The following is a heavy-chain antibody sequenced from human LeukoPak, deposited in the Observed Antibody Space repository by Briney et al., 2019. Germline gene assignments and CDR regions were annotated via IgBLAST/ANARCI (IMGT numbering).Heavy chain of an antibody. CDR1: GFAFSSYW. CDR3: ARDTKHYDSSGYYLSNGYYYYYGMDV. CDR2: IKQDGSEK. J-gene: IGHJ6*02. V-gene: IGHV3-7*01. Sequence: GGSLRLSCAASGFAFSSYWMTWVRQAPGKGLEWVANIKQDGSEKSYVDSVKGRFTISRDNAKNSLYLQMNSLRAEDTAVYYCARDTKHYDSSGYYLSNGYYYYYGMDVWGQGTTVTVSS. D-gene: IGHD3-22*01.